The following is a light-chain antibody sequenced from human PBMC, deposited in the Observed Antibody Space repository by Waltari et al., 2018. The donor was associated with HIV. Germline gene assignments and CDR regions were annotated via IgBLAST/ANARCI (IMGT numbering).Light chain of an antibody. CDR2: GAS. J-gene: IGKJ3*01. CDR3: QQYGTSPFT. Sequence: EIVLTQSPGTLSLSPGGGATLSCRASQNVISNYLAWYQQKPGQAPRLLIYGASSRATGIPDRFSGSGSATDFTLTISRLEPEDFAVYYCQQYGTSPFTFGPGTKVDIK. V-gene: IGKV3-20*01. CDR1: QNVISNY.